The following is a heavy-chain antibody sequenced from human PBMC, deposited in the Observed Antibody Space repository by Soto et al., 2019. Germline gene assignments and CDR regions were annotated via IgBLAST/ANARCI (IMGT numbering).Heavy chain of an antibody. CDR2: IDPSDSYT. CDR1: GYSFTSYW. J-gene: IGHJ6*02. Sequence: PGESLKISCKGSGYSFTSYWISWVRQMPGKGLEWMGRIDPSDSYTNYSPSFQGHVTISADKSISTAYLQWSSLKASDTAMYYCARQKLTRGDYYYGMDVWGQGTTVTVSS. CDR3: ARQKLTRGDYYYGMDV. D-gene: IGHD3-10*01. V-gene: IGHV5-10-1*01.